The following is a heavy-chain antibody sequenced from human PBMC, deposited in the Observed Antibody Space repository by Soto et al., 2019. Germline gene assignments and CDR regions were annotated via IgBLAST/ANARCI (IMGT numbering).Heavy chain of an antibody. CDR1: GVSLTSYY. J-gene: IGHJ4*02. CDR2: IFYNGTT. Sequence: ETLSLTCSVSGVSLTSYYWSWIRQTPGKTLEWIGCIFYNGTTNCNPSLKSRVTISLDMSKNQFSLKLKSVSAEDTALYYCARGKGTHRYWGPGTLVTVSS. D-gene: IGHD3-10*01. V-gene: IGHV4-59*01. CDR3: ARGKGTHRY.